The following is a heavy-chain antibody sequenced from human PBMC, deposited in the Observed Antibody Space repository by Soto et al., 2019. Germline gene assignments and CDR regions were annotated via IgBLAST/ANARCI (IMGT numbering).Heavy chain of an antibody. CDR3: ASKRLYFYGLDV. J-gene: IGHJ6*02. Sequence: EVQLVESGGGLVQPGGSLRLSCTASGFSLSTSWMTWVRQAPGKGLEWVANIMQAGSDKDYVDSVKGRFTISRDNAKNSLYLQMTSLRAEDTAVYYCASKRLYFYGLDVWGQGTTVTVSS. CDR1: GFSLSTSW. CDR2: IMQAGSDK. V-gene: IGHV3-7*01.